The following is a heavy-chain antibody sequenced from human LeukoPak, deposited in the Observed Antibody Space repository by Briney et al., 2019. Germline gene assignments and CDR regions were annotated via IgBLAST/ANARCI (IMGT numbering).Heavy chain of an antibody. CDR3: TRLGRPLYCSGGSCYIHAFDI. Sequence: SETLSLTCTVSGGSISSYYWSWIRQPPGKGLEWIGNIYYSGSTFYNLSLKSRVTISVDTSTNHFSLNLDSVTAADTAVYYCTRLGRPLYCSGGSCYIHAFDIWGQGTMVTVSS. CDR1: GGSISSYY. V-gene: IGHV4-59*04. D-gene: IGHD2-15*01. CDR2: IYYSGST. J-gene: IGHJ3*02.